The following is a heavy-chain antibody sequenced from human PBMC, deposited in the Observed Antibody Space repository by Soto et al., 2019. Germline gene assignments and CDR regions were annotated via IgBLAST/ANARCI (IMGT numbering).Heavy chain of an antibody. CDR2: LTSGGTT. D-gene: IGHD6-19*01. V-gene: IGHV3-23*01. J-gene: IGHJ4*02. CDR3: ARTDKFNSQSSGWANRFDY. CDR1: GFTFNNYA. Sequence: EVQLLESGGGLVHPGESLTLFCAASGFTFNNYAMTWVRQAPGKGLEWVSTLTSGGTTHYGDTVKGRFTISRDNSKSTVYLKMNSLRAEDTAVYYCARTDKFNSQSSGWANRFDYWGQGTLVSVSS.